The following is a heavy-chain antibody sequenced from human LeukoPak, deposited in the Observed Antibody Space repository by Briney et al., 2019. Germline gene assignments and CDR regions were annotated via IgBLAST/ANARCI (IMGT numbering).Heavy chain of an antibody. CDR1: GFTFSSYW. Sequence: PGGSLRLSCAASGFTFSSYWMNWVRQAPGRGLEWVANIKQDGSEKYYVDSVKGRFTISRDNAKNSLYLQMNSLRVEDTAFYYCAKDRFFYDSGSKANWGQGTLVTVSS. CDR3: AKDRFFYDSGSKAN. CDR2: IKQDGSEK. V-gene: IGHV3-7*03. J-gene: IGHJ4*02. D-gene: IGHD3-22*01.